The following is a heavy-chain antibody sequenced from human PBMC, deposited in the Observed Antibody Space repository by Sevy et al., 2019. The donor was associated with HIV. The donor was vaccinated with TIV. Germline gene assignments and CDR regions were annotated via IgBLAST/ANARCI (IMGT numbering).Heavy chain of an antibody. D-gene: IGHD4-4*01. CDR1: GFTFSNAW. CDR3: TTVTVTTHYYYGMDV. J-gene: IGHJ6*02. V-gene: IGHV3-15*01. Sequence: GGSLRLSCAASGFTFSNAWMSWVRQAPGKGLEWVGRIKSKTDGGTTDYAAHVKCRFTISRNDSINTRYLQMYSLKTYDTAVYDCTTVTVTTHYYYGMDVWGQGTTVTVSS. CDR2: IKSKTDGGTT.